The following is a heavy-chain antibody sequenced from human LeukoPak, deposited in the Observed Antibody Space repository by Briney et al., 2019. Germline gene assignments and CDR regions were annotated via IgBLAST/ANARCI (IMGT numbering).Heavy chain of an antibody. CDR1: GGSTCTGISY. Sequence: PSESLSLTCTLSGGSTCTGISYWGWIRHPAGKGLEWIGRIFIIGSTNYNTSLKSRVTISVDTYKNQFSLKLSSVTAADTAVYDCASSSWYENYFDFWGQGTLVTVSS. J-gene: IGHJ4*02. CDR3: ASSSWYENYFDF. D-gene: IGHD6-13*01. V-gene: IGHV4-61*02. CDR2: IFIIGST.